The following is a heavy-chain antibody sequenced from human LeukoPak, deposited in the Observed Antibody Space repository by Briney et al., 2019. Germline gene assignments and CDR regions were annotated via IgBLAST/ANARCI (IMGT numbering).Heavy chain of an antibody. J-gene: IGHJ4*02. CDR2: IIPIFGTA. CDR1: GGTFSSYA. V-gene: IGHV1-69*06. CDR3: ARDGPAGGNYFDY. Sequence: SVKVSCKASGGTFSSYAISWVRQAPGQGLEWMGGIIPIFGTANYAQKFQGRVTITADRSTSTAYMELSSLRSEDTAVYYCARDGPAGGNYFDYWGQGTLVTVSS. D-gene: IGHD3-16*01.